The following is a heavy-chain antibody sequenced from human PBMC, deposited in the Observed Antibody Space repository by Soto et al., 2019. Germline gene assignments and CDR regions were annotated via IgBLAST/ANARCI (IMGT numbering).Heavy chain of an antibody. CDR2: IFHTGTT. D-gene: IGHD3-10*01. CDR3: ARGRRYGSGSYYNGGPRSPFDY. CDR1: GDSIISIYH. Sequence: SETLSLTCTLSGDSIISIYHWAWIRQPPCRSLERIASIFHTGTTYYTPSLKSRVTISVDTSKNQFSLKLSSVTAADTAVYYCARGRRYGSGSYYNGGPRSPFDYWGQGTLVTVSS. V-gene: IGHV4-38-2*02. J-gene: IGHJ4*02.